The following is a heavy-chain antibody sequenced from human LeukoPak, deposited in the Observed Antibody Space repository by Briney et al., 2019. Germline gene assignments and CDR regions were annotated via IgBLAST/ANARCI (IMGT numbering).Heavy chain of an antibody. J-gene: IGHJ6*04. CDR2: INPSGGST. CDR3: ARDSPGRYCSSTSCYSYYGMDV. CDR1: GYTFTSYY. Sequence: ASVKVSCKASGYTFTSYYMHWVRQAPGQGLEWMGIINPSGGSTSYAQKFQGRVTMTRDTSTSTAYMELSSLRSEDTAVYYCARDSPGRYCSSTSCYSYYGMDVWGKGTAGTVSS. V-gene: IGHV1-46*01. D-gene: IGHD2-2*02.